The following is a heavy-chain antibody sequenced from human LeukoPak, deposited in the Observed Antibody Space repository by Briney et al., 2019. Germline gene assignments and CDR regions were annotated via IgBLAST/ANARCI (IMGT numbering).Heavy chain of an antibody. CDR1: GGSISYYY. CDR3: ARAAGGDGYNLYPAGDN. J-gene: IGHJ4*02. V-gene: IGHV4-59*12. CDR2: ASYSGST. D-gene: IGHD5-24*01. Sequence: PSQTLSLTCAVSGGSISYYYWNWIRQPPGKGLEWIGYASYSGSTNYNPSLKSRVTISVDTSKNQFSLKLSSVTAADTAVYYCARAAGGDGYNLYPAGDNWGQGTLVTVSS.